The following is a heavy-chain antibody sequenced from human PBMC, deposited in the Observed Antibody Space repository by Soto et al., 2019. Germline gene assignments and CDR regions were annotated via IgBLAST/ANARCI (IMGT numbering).Heavy chain of an antibody. V-gene: IGHV4-4*02. J-gene: IGHJ6*03. CDR2: IHHSGST. CDR1: GGSISISNW. Sequence: QVQLQESGPGLVKPLETLSLTCAVSGGSISISNWWSWVRQTPGKGLEWIGQIHHSGSTNYSPSLTSRVTISVDKSKNQFSLKMNSVTAADTAVYYCARGGYYFYMDVWGKGTTVTVSS. CDR3: ARGGYYFYMDV. D-gene: IGHD1-26*01.